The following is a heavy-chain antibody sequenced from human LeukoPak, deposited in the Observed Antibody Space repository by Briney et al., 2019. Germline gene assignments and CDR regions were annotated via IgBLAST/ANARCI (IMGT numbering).Heavy chain of an antibody. J-gene: IGHJ3*02. V-gene: IGHV4-30-4*01. D-gene: IGHD3-22*01. CDR3: ARHALNYYDSSVNAFVI. CDR2: IYYSGST. CDR1: GSSISSGDYY. Sequence: SETLSLTCTVSGSSISSGDYYWSWIRQPPGKGLEWIGYIYYSGSTYYNPSLKSRVTISVDTSKNQFSLKLSSVTAADTAVYYCARHALNYYDSSVNAFVIWGQGTMVTVSS.